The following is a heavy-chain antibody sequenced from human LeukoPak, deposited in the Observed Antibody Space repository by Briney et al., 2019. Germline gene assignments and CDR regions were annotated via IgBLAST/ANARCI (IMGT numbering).Heavy chain of an antibody. V-gene: IGHV3-23*01. CDR3: AKEGGSSGHLVDY. J-gene: IGHJ4*02. CDR1: GFTFSSYA. Sequence: GGSLRLSCAASGFTFSSYAMSWVRQAPGKWLEWVSVITGSGGSTNYADSVKGRFTVFRDNSKNTLYLQMNSLKVEDSAVYYCAKEGGSSGHLVDYWGQGTLVTVSS. D-gene: IGHD5-12*01. CDR2: ITGSGGST.